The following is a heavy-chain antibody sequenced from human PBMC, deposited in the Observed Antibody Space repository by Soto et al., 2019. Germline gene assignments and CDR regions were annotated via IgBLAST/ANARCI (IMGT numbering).Heavy chain of an antibody. CDR2: IYYSGST. CDR1: GGSISSYY. J-gene: IGHJ6*03. V-gene: IGHV4-59*01. D-gene: IGHD2-2*01. Sequence: PSETLSLTCTVSGGSISSYYWSWIRQPPGKGLEWIGYIYYSGSTNYNPSLKSRVTISVDTSKNQFSLKLSSVTAADTAVYYCARVGYCSSTSCYPDYYYTDVWAKGNTVTVSS. CDR3: ARVGYCSSTSCYPDYYYTDV.